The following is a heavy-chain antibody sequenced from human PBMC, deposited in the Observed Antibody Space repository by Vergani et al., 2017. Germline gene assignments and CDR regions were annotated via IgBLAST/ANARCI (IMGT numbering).Heavy chain of an antibody. V-gene: IGHV1-69*04. CDR2: IIPILGIA. D-gene: IGHD3-22*01. J-gene: IGHJ3*02. Sequence: QVQLVQSGAEVKKPGSSVKVSCKASGGTFSSYAISWVRQAPGQGLEWMGRIIPILGIANYAQKFQGRVTITADKSTSTAYMELSSLRSEDTAVYYCARSYYYDSSGYSFVSYAFDIWGQGTMVTVSS. CDR1: GGTFSSYA. CDR3: ARSYYYDSSGYSFVSYAFDI.